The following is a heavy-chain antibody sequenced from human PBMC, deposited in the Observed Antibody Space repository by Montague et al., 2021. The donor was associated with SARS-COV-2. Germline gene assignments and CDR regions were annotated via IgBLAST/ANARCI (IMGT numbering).Heavy chain of an antibody. Sequence: SETLSLTCTVSGGSIDRFFWSWIRQTPGKGLEWIAYIFDSGNSNYNPSLKSRVSTSVDTSKNQFSLNLTSVTAADTAVYYCARRLMGGLGADWFFDVWGRGTLVTVSS. D-gene: IGHD1-26*01. CDR2: IFDSGNS. CDR1: GGSIDRFF. CDR3: ARRLMGGLGADWFFDV. V-gene: IGHV4-4*09. J-gene: IGHJ2*01.